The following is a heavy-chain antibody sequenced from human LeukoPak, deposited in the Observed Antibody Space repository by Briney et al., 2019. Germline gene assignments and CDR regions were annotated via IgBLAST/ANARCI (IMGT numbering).Heavy chain of an antibody. Sequence: ASVKVSCKASGYTFTSYGIIWVRQAPGQGLGWMGWINGYNGNTNYTQKLQGRVTMTTDTSTSTAYMELRSLRSDDTAVYYCARPDYGGNRGSFDIWGQGTMVTVSS. D-gene: IGHD4-23*01. J-gene: IGHJ3*02. CDR3: ARPDYGGNRGSFDI. CDR2: INGYNGNT. CDR1: GYTFTSYG. V-gene: IGHV1-18*01.